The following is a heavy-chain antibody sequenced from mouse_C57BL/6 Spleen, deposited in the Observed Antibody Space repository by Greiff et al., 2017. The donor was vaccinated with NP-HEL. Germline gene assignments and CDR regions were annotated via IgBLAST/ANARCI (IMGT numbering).Heavy chain of an antibody. V-gene: IGHV1-82*01. Sequence: QVQLKQSGPELVKPGASVKISCKASGYAFSSSWMNWVKQRPGKGLEWIGRIYPGDGDTNYNGKFKGKATLTADKSSSTAYMQLSSLTSEDSAVYFCARCRDYYGSSYFDYWGQGTTLTVSS. CDR2: IYPGDGDT. D-gene: IGHD1-1*01. CDR1: GYAFSSSW. CDR3: ARCRDYYGSSYFDY. J-gene: IGHJ2*01.